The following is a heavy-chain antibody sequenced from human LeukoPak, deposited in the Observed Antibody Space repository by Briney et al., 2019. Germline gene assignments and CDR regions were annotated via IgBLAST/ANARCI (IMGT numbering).Heavy chain of an antibody. CDR2: INHSGST. J-gene: IGHJ4*02. CDR3: ARAEIKLYNQRRYYFDY. CDR1: GGSFSGYY. V-gene: IGHV4-34*01. Sequence: SETLSLTCAVYGGSFSGYYWSWIRQPPAKGLEWIGEINHSGSTNYNPSLKSRVTISVDTSKNQFSLKLSSVTAADTAVYYCARAEIKLYNQRRYYFDYWGQGTLVTVSS. D-gene: IGHD3-16*02.